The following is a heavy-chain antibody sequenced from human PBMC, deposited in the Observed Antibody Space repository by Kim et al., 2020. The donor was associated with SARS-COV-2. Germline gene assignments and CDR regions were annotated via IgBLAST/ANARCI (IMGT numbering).Heavy chain of an antibody. D-gene: IGHD1-26*01. Sequence: SVKVSCKASGGTFSSYAISWVRQAPGQGLEWMGGIIPIFGTANYAQKFQGRVTITADESTSTAYMELSSLRSEDTAVYYCARDRRESYYLDYYYGMDVWGQGTTVTVSS. J-gene: IGHJ6*02. CDR2: IIPIFGTA. V-gene: IGHV1-69*13. CDR1: GGTFSSYA. CDR3: ARDRRESYYLDYYYGMDV.